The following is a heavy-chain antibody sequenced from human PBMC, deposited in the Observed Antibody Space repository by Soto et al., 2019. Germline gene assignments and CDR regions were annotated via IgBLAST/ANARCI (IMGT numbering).Heavy chain of an antibody. D-gene: IGHD6-13*01. Sequence: PSETLSLTCTASGGSISSSSYYWGWIRQPPGKGLEWIGSIYYSGSTYYNPSLKSRVTISVDTSKNQFSPKLSSVTAADTAVYYCARHKQDGIAAAGTGEYYYYGMDVWGQGTTVTVSS. V-gene: IGHV4-39*01. CDR2: IYYSGST. J-gene: IGHJ6*02. CDR1: GGSISSSSYY. CDR3: ARHKQDGIAAAGTGEYYYYGMDV.